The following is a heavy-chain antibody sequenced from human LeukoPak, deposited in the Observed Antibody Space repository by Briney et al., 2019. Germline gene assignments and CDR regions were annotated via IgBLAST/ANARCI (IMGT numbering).Heavy chain of an antibody. J-gene: IGHJ4*02. CDR3: AKDFDYYDTSDYFFLAVFDY. V-gene: IGHV3-23*01. Sequence: GGSLRLSCAASGFTFSSYAMSWVRQAQGKGLEWVSSISGSGAGTYYPESVKGRFTISRDSSKNTLYLEMSSLRAEDTAVYYCAKDFDYYDTSDYFFLAVFDYWGQGTLVTVSS. CDR1: GFTFSSYA. CDR2: ISGSGAGT. D-gene: IGHD3-22*01.